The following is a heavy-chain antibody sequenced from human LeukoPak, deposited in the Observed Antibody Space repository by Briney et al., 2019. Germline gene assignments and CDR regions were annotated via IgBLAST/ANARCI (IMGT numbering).Heavy chain of an antibody. CDR2: INHSGST. CDR1: GGSFSVYY. V-gene: IGHV4-34*01. Sequence: SETLSLTCAVYGGSFSVYYWSWIRQPPGKGLEWIGEINHSGSTSYNPSLKSRATISVDTSKNQFSLKLSSVTAADPAMSSCARGDIAARLNDWSQGTLATVYS. D-gene: IGHD6-6*01. J-gene: IGHJ4*02. CDR3: ARGDIAARLND.